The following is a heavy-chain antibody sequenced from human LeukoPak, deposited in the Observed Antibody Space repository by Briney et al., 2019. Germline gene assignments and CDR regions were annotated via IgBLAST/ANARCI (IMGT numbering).Heavy chain of an antibody. CDR2: ISYDGSYK. J-gene: IGHJ4*02. D-gene: IGHD4-17*01. CDR3: AKVGDYGDYALDY. Sequence: GRSLRLSCAASGFTFSSYGMHWVRQAPGKGLEWVAVISYDGSYKYYADSVRGRFTISRDNSKNTLYLQMNSLRAEDTAVYYCAKVGDYGDYALDYWGQGTLVTVSS. V-gene: IGHV3-30*18. CDR1: GFTFSSYG.